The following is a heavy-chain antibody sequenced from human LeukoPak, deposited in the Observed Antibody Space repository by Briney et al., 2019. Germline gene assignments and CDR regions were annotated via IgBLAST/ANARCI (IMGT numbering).Heavy chain of an antibody. CDR1: GGTFSSYA. V-gene: IGHV1-69*13. Sequence: SVKVSCKASGGTFSSYAISWVRQAPGQGLEWMGGIIPIFGTANYAQKFQGRVTITADESTSTAYMELSSLRSEDTAVYYCARETGNLDRSVAGTFAYFYMDVWGKGTTVTISS. D-gene: IGHD6-19*01. CDR3: ARETGNLDRSVAGTFAYFYMDV. J-gene: IGHJ6*03. CDR2: IIPIFGTA.